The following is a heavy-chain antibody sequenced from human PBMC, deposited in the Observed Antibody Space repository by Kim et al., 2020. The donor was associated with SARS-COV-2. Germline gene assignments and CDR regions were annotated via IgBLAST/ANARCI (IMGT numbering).Heavy chain of an antibody. V-gene: IGHV3-33*01. CDR3: ARDLPHYGFWSGAMPVDY. CDR2: IWYDGSNK. Sequence: GGSLRLSCAASGFTFSSYGMNWVRQAPGKGLEWVAVIWYDGSNKYYADSVKGRFTISRDNSKNTLYLQMNSLRAEDTAVYYCARDLPHYGFWSGAMPVDYWGQGTLVTVPS. CDR1: GFTFSSYG. J-gene: IGHJ4*02. D-gene: IGHD3-3*01.